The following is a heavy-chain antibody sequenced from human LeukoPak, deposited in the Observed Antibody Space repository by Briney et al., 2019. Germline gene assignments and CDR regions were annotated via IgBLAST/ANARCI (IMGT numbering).Heavy chain of an antibody. CDR3: ARGAVVGATFELWYFDL. CDR1: GGSITNNNYY. J-gene: IGHJ2*01. V-gene: IGHV4-61*01. CDR2: IYYSGST. Sequence: PSDTLSLTCTVSGGSITNNNYYWSWIRQPPGKGLEWIGYIYYSGSTNYNPSLKSRVTISVDTSKNQFSLKLSSVTAADTAVYYCARGAVVGATFELWYFDLWGRGTLVTVSS. D-gene: IGHD1-26*01.